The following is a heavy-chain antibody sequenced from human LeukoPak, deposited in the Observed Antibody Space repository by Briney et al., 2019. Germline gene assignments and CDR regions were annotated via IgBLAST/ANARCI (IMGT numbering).Heavy chain of an antibody. J-gene: IGHJ3*02. V-gene: IGHV1-18*01. CDR2: ISAYNGNT. CDR3: AKDVRGSGWKYDAFDI. CDR1: GYTFTSYG. D-gene: IGHD6-19*01. Sequence: ASVKVSCKASGYTFTSYGISWVRQAPGQGLEWMGWISAYNGNTNYAQKLQGRVTMTTDTSTSTAYMELRSRRSDDTAVYYCAKDVRGSGWKYDAFDIWGQGTMVTVSS.